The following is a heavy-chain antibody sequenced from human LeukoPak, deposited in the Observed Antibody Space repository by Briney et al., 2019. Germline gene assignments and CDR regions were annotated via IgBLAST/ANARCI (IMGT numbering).Heavy chain of an antibody. J-gene: IGHJ5*02. V-gene: IGHV3-48*03. CDR2: ITSSASTV. CDR3: ARGPSVGSGWSPDL. D-gene: IGHD6-19*01. Sequence: GGSLRLSCAASGFTFRNYEMNWVRQAPGKGLEWVSYITSSASTVYYAGSVKGRFTISRDNAKNSLYLQMNSQRAEDTAIYYCARGPSVGSGWSPDLWGQGTLVTVSS. CDR1: GFTFRNYE.